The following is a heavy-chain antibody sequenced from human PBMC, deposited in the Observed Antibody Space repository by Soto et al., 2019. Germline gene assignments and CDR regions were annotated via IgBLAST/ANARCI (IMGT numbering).Heavy chain of an antibody. V-gene: IGHV1-69*13. Sequence: GASVKVSCKVPGGTFSSYAISRVRQAPEQGLEWMAGITPIFGTANYAQKFKGRVTLTADESTSTGYMELSSLRSEDRAVYYGAGGKYGGNSGDYWGQGTLVTVS. CDR1: GGTFSSYA. D-gene: IGHD2-21*02. CDR3: AGGKYGGNSGDY. J-gene: IGHJ4*02. CDR2: ITPIFGTA.